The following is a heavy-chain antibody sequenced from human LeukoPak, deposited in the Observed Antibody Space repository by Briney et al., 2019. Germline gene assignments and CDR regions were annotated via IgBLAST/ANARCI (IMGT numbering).Heavy chain of an antibody. D-gene: IGHD2-8*01. J-gene: IGHJ6*03. CDR3: TVGGDCTNGVCRYYYYYMDV. Sequence: GGSLRLSCAASGFTFSGSAMHWVRQASGKGLEWVGRIRSKANSYATAYAASVKGRFTISRDDSKNTAYLQMNSLKTEDTAVYYCTVGGDCTNGVCRYYYYYMDVWGKGTTVTVSS. CDR1: GFTFSGSA. V-gene: IGHV3-73*01. CDR2: IRSKANSYAT.